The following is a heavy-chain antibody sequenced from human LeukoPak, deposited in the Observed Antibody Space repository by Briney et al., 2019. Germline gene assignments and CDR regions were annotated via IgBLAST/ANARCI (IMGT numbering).Heavy chain of an antibody. Sequence: SETLSLTCGVSGYSISSGYYWGWIRQSPGKGLEWIGYIYRSGSTYYNPSLKSRVTISVDTSKNQFSLRLTSVTAADTAVYYCARRDRWFDPWGQGTLVTVSS. CDR3: ARRDRWFDP. V-gene: IGHV4-38-2*01. CDR1: GYSISSGYY. J-gene: IGHJ5*02. CDR2: IYRSGST.